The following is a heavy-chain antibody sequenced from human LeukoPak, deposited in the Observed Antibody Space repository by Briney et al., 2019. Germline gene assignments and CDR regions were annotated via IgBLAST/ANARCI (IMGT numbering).Heavy chain of an antibody. CDR1: GFTFSSYS. J-gene: IGHJ2*01. CDR3: ARDRRAVTTVNWYFDL. CDR2: VSSSSSTV. D-gene: IGHD4-17*01. Sequence: GGSLRLSCAASGFTFSSYSMNWVRQAPGNGLEWVSYVSSSSSTVYYADSVKGRFTISRDNAKNSLYLQMNSLRAEDTAVYYCARDRRAVTTVNWYFDLWGRGTLVTVSS. V-gene: IGHV3-48*01.